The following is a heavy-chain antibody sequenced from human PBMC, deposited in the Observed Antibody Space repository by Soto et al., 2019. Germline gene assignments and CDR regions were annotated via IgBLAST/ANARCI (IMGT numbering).Heavy chain of an antibody. J-gene: IGHJ2*01. Sequence: EVQLVESGGGLVQPGRSLRLSCAASGFTFDDYAMHWVRQAPGKGLEWVSGISWNSGSIGYADSVQGRFTISRDNAKNSLYLQMTSLRAEARALYYCAKDKGVAGTIRYFDLWGRGTLVTVSS. CDR3: AKDKGVAGTIRYFDL. CDR2: ISWNSGSI. CDR1: GFTFDDYA. V-gene: IGHV3-9*01. D-gene: IGHD6-19*01.